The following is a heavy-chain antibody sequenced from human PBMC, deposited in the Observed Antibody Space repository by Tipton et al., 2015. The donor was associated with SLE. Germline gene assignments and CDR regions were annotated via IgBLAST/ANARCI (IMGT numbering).Heavy chain of an antibody. Sequence: QLVQSGAEVKKPGASVKVSCKASGYTFTSYGISWVRQAPGQGLEWMGGFDPEDGETIYAQKFQGRVTMTEDTSTDTAYMELSSLRSEDTAVYYCATEPMVQGPYYYYGMDVWGQGTTVTVSS. CDR2: FDPEDGET. CDR1: GYTFTSYG. V-gene: IGHV1-24*01. CDR3: ATEPMVQGPYYYYGMDV. J-gene: IGHJ6*02. D-gene: IGHD3-10*01.